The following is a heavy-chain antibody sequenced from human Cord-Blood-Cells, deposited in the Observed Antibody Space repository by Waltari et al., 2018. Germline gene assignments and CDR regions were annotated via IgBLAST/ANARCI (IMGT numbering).Heavy chain of an antibody. CDR1: GYTFTGYY. J-gene: IGHJ3*02. Sequence: QVQLVQSGAEVKKPGASVKVSCKASGYTFTGYYMHWVRQAPGQGLEWMGWINPNRGGTNYAQKLQGWVTRTRDTSISTAYMELSRLRSDDTAVYYCARVQIGGHDAFDIWGQGTMVTVSS. V-gene: IGHV1-2*04. CDR3: ARVQIGGHDAFDI. CDR2: INPNRGGT. D-gene: IGHD3-16*01.